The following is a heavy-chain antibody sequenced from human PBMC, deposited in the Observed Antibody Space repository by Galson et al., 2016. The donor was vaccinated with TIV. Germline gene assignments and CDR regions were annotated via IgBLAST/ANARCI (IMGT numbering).Heavy chain of an antibody. J-gene: IGHJ4*02. D-gene: IGHD3-3*01. Sequence: PALVTPPQTLTLTCTFSGFSLSTYGMSVGWIRQPPGKALEWLARIDWDDDKFYNSSLKTRLTISKDISRNQVVLTMTNMDPVDTATYYCARAPISIFGLATSYFFDYWGQGTLVTVSS. CDR3: ARAPISIFGLATSYFFDY. CDR2: IDWDDDK. V-gene: IGHV2-70*17. CDR1: GFSLSTYGMS.